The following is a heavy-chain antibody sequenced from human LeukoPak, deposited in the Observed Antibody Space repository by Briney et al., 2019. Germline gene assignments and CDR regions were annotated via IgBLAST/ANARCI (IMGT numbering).Heavy chain of an antibody. CDR1: GFTFDDYT. V-gene: IGHV3-43*01. D-gene: IGHD5-12*01. CDR3: ARGYSGYDYFDY. Sequence: GGSLRLSCAASGFTFDDYTMHWVRQAPGKGLEWVSLISWDGGSTYYADSVKGRFTISRDNSKNSLYLQMNSLRTEDTALYYCARGYSGYDYFDYWGQGTLVTVSS. CDR2: ISWDGGST. J-gene: IGHJ4*02.